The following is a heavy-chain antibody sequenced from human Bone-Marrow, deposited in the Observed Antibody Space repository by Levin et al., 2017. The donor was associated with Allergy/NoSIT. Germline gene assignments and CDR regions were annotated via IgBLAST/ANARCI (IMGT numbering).Heavy chain of an antibody. V-gene: IGHV3-21*01. J-gene: IGHJ6*02. CDR1: GFTFSSYS. Sequence: GGSLRLSCAASGFTFSSYSMNWVRQAPGKGLEWVSSISSSSSYIYYADSVKGRFTISRDNAKNSLYLQMNSLRAEDTAVYYCARDVVYDFWSGYFHYYYYYGMDVWGQGTTVTVSS. D-gene: IGHD3-3*01. CDR3: ARDVVYDFWSGYFHYYYYYGMDV. CDR2: ISSSSSYI.